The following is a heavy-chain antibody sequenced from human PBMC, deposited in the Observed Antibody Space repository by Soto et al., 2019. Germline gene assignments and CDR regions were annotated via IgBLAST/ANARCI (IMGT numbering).Heavy chain of an antibody. J-gene: IGHJ4*02. CDR2: IYPGDSDT. D-gene: IGHD2-2*01. Sequence: PGESLKISCKGSGYSFTSYCIGWVRQMPGKGLEWMGIIYPGDSDTRYSPSFQGQVTISADKSISTAYLQWSSLKASDTAMYYCARHNLYCSSTSCYAFHFDYWGQGTLVTVSS. CDR1: GYSFTSYC. CDR3: ARHNLYCSSTSCYAFHFDY. V-gene: IGHV5-51*01.